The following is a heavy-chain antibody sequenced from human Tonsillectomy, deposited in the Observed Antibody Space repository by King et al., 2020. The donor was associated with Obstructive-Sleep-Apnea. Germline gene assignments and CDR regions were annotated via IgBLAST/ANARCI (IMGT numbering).Heavy chain of an antibody. J-gene: IGHJ4*02. D-gene: IGHD4/OR15-4a*01. V-gene: IGHV3-30-3*01. Sequence: VQLVESGGGVVQPGRSLRLSCAASGFTFSSYAMHWVRQAPGKGLEWVAVISYDGSNKYYADSVKGRFTISRDNSKNTLYLQMNSLRAEGTAVYYCASPLLVPYYFDYWGQGTLVTVSS. CDR1: GFTFSSYA. CDR2: ISYDGSNK. CDR3: ASPLLVPYYFDY.